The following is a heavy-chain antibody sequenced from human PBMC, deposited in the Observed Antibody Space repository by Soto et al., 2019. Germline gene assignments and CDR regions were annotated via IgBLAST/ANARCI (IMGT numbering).Heavy chain of an antibody. J-gene: IGHJ4*02. CDR3: AKLYWNPRYFDY. V-gene: IGHV3-23*01. Sequence: PGGSLRLSCAASGFTFTNDAMTWVRQAPGKGLEWVSTITDSGGSTDYAASVKGRFTISRDNSKSTLYLQMTNLRADDTAVYYCAKLYWNPRYFDYWGQGARVTVSS. D-gene: IGHD1-1*01. CDR1: GFTFTNDA. CDR2: ITDSGGST.